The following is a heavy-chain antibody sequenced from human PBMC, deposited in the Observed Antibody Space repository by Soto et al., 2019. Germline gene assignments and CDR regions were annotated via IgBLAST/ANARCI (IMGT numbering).Heavy chain of an antibody. CDR2: ISGSGGST. CDR3: AKDKDCSGGSCYCDY. J-gene: IGHJ4*02. D-gene: IGHD2-15*01. V-gene: IGHV3-23*01. Sequence: GGSLRLSCAASGFTFSSYAMSWVRQAPGKGLEWVSAISGSGGSTYYADSVKGRFTISRDNSKNTLYLQMNSLRAEDTAVYYCAKDKDCSGGSCYCDYWGQGTLVTVSS. CDR1: GFTFSSYA.